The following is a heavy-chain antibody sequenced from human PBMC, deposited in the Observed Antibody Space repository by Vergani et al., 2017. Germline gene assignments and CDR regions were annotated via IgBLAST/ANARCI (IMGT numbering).Heavy chain of an antibody. D-gene: IGHD4-23*01. V-gene: IGHV4-30-2*01. J-gene: IGHJ5*02. CDR3: ARHSRPAVASVGWFDP. CDR1: GGSISSGGYS. Sequence: QLQLQESGSGLVKPSQTLSLTCAVSGGSISSGGYSWSWIRQPPGKGLEWIGYIYHSGSTYYNPSLKSRVTISVDRSKNQFSLKLSSVTAADTAVYYCARHSRPAVASVGWFDPWGQGTLVTVSS. CDR2: IYHSGST.